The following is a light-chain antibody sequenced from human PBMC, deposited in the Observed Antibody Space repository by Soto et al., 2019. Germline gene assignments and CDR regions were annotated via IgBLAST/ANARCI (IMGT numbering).Light chain of an antibody. CDR1: QNINNY. CDR2: DAS. V-gene: IGKV1-33*01. Sequence: DIHMTQSPASLSASVGDRVTITCQASQNINNYLNWYQQKPGRAPKLLIYDASNLEAGVPSRFRGSGSGTDFTLTISSLQPEDFATYYCLQHNSYPPTFGQGTKVDIK. J-gene: IGKJ1*01. CDR3: LQHNSYPPT.